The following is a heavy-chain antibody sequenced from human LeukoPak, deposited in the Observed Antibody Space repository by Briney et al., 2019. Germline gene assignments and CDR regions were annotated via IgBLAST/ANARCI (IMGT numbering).Heavy chain of an antibody. D-gene: IGHD4-17*01. Sequence: SETLSLTCAVYGGSFSGYYWSWTRQPPGKGLEWIGEINHSGSTNYNPSLKSRVTISVDTSKNQFSLKLSSVTAADTAVYYCARGRKTVATVKYRAFYYWGQGTLVTVSS. CDR2: INHSGST. CDR1: GGSFSGYY. CDR3: ARGRKTVATVKYRAFYY. V-gene: IGHV4-34*01. J-gene: IGHJ4*02.